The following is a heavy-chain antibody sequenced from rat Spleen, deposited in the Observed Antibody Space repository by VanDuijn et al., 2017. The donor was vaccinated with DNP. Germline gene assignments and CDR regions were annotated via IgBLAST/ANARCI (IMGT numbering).Heavy chain of an antibody. CDR1: GFTFSNHD. D-gene: IGHD1-10*01. J-gene: IGHJ3*01. CDR3: ARHDNFDWFAY. Sequence: EVQLVESGGGLVQPGRSLTLSCTASGFTFSNHDMAWVRQTPQKGLEWVATVSTSGSKTYYSDSEQGQFTVSRDDAKSTLYLQMNSLKSEDTATYYCARHDNFDWFAYWGQGTLVTVSS. V-gene: IGHV5-25*01. CDR2: VSTSGSKT.